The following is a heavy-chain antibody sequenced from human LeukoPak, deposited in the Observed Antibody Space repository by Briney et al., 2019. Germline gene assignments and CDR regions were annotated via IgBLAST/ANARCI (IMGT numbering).Heavy chain of an antibody. Sequence: SETLSLTCTVSGGSISSSSYYWGWIRQPPGKGLEWIGSIYYSGSTYCNPSLKSRVTISVDTSKNQFSLKLTSVTAADTAVYYCARRLAGTEDYWGQGTLVTVSS. D-gene: IGHD6-13*01. CDR1: GGSISSSSYY. CDR2: IYYSGST. V-gene: IGHV4-39*01. CDR3: ARRLAGTEDY. J-gene: IGHJ4*02.